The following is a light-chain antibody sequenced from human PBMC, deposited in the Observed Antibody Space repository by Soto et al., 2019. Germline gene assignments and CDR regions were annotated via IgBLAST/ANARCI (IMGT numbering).Light chain of an antibody. CDR2: AAS. CDR3: LQDYNYPLT. Sequence: AIQMTQSPSSLSASVGDRVTITCRASQGIRHYLGWYQQKPGKAHKLLIYAASSLQSGVPSRFSGSGSGTDFTLTISSLQPEDFATNYCLQDYNYPLTFGGGTKVEIK. V-gene: IGKV1-6*01. J-gene: IGKJ4*01. CDR1: QGIRHY.